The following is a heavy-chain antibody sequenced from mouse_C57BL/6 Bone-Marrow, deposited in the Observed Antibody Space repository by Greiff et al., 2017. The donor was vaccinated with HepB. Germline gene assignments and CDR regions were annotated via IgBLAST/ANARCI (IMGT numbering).Heavy chain of an antibody. D-gene: IGHD1-1*01. J-gene: IGHJ4*01. CDR2: IYPGSGNT. CDR1: GYTFTDYY. Sequence: VQLQQSGPELVKPGASVKISCKASGYTFTDYYINWVKQRPGQGLEWIGWIYPGSGNTKYNEKFKGKATLTVDTSSSTAYMQLSSLTSEDSAVYFCARGYYGSSYVRRNGVDYWGQGTSVTVSS. V-gene: IGHV1-84*01. CDR3: ARGYYGSSYVRRNGVDY.